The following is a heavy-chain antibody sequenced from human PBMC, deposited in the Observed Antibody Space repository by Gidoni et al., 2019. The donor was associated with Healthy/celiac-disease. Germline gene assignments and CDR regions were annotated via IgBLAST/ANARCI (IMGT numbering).Heavy chain of an antibody. D-gene: IGHD2-8*01. V-gene: IGHV3-21*01. CDR3: ARDMLGPFDY. Sequence: EVQLVEAGGGLVKPGGSRRLSGAAPGFTFSRYSLNWVRHAPGKGLEWVSSISSSSSYIYYADSVKGRFTISRDKAKNSLYLQMNSLRAEDTAVYYCARDMLGPFDYWGQGTLVTVSS. J-gene: IGHJ4*02. CDR2: ISSSSSYI. CDR1: GFTFSRYS.